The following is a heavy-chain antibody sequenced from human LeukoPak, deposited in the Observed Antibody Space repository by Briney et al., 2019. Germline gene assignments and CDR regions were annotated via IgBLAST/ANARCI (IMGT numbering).Heavy chain of an antibody. V-gene: IGHV3-13*01. CDR1: GFTFTNYD. J-gene: IGHJ4*02. CDR3: ARGGIQVSGIDEIDH. CDR2: IGIRGDT. D-gene: IGHD5-18*01. Sequence: GGSLRLSCAASGFTFTNYDMHWVRQATGRGLEWVSAIGIRGDTYYPGSVKGRFTISRENAKSSLYLQMNSLRAEDTAVYYCARGGIQVSGIDEIDHWGQGALVTVSS.